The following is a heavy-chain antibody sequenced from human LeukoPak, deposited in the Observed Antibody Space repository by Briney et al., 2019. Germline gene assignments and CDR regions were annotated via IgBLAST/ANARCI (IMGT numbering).Heavy chain of an antibody. CDR1: EFTFSSYA. V-gene: IGHV3-23*01. Sequence: PGGSLRLSCAASEFTFSSYAMSWVRQAPGKGLEWVSAISGSGGSTYYADSVKGRFTISRDNSKNTLYLQMNSLRAEDTAVYYCAQNRITMIVVVITTMIDAFDIWGQGTMVTVSS. J-gene: IGHJ3*02. D-gene: IGHD3-22*01. CDR2: ISGSGGST. CDR3: AQNRITMIVVVITTMIDAFDI.